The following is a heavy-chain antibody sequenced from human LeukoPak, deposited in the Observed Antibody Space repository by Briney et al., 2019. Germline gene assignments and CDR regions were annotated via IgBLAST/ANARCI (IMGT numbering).Heavy chain of an antibody. CDR1: GGSISSGSYY. D-gene: IGHD3-3*01. Sequence: SETLSLTCTVSGGSISSGSYYWSWIRQPAGKGLEWIGRIYTSGSTNYDPSLKSRVTISVDTTKNQFSLKLSSVTAADTAVYYCAGTQTYYDFWSGQKQYYYGMDVWGQGTTVTVSS. V-gene: IGHV4-61*02. CDR2: IYTSGST. J-gene: IGHJ6*02. CDR3: AGTQTYYDFWSGQKQYYYGMDV.